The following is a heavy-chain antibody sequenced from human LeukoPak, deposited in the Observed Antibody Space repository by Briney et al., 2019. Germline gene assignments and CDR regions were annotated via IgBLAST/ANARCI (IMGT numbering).Heavy chain of an antibody. V-gene: IGHV4-59*12. CDR1: GGSISSYY. CDR3: ARGPLIDF. Sequence: SETLSLTCTVSGGSISSYYWSWIRQPPGKGLEWIGYIYYSGSTNYNPSLKSRVTISVDTSKNQFSLKLTSVTAADTAVYYCARGPLIDFWGQGTLVTVSS. CDR2: IYYSGST. J-gene: IGHJ4*02.